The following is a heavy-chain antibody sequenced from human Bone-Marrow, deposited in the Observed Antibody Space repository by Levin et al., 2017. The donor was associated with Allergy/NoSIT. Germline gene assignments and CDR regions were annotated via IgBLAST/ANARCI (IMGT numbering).Heavy chain of an antibody. CDR2: IWYDGSTK. J-gene: IGHJ4*02. CDR1: GFTFSSFG. D-gene: IGHD2-15*01. Sequence: GESLKISCAASGFTFSSFGMHWVRQAPGKGLEWVAVIWYDGSTKYYANSVKGRFTISRDNSKNTLYLQMNSLRAEDTAVYFCASSKDESPGYWGQGTLVTVSA. CDR3: ASSKDESPGY. V-gene: IGHV3-33*01.